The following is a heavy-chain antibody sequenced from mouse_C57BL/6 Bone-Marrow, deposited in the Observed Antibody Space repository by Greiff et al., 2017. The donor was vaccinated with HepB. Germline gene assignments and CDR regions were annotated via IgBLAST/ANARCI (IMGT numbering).Heavy chain of an antibody. Sequence: EVKLVESGGGLVQPGGSLKLSCAASGFTFSDYGMAWVRQAPRKGLEWVAFISNLAYSNYYADTVTGRFTITRENAKNTLYLEMSSLRSEDTAMYYCARRGYSNYWYFDVWGTGTTVTVSS. CDR1: GFTFSDYG. J-gene: IGHJ1*03. CDR2: ISNLAYSN. D-gene: IGHD2-5*01. CDR3: ARRGYSNYWYFDV. V-gene: IGHV5-15*01.